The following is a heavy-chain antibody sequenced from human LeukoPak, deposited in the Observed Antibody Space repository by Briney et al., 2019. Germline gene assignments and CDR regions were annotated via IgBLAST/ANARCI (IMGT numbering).Heavy chain of an antibody. Sequence: PSETLSLTCTVSGGSISTDYWSWIRQPPGKGLDWIGYVSFGGGTNYNPSLKSRVITSADTSKNQFSLNLTSVTAADTAVYYCARWPRGYEADYWGQGTLVTVSS. CDR2: VSFGGGT. V-gene: IGHV4-59*01. CDR3: ARWPRGYEADY. J-gene: IGHJ4*02. CDR1: GGSISTDY. D-gene: IGHD5-12*01.